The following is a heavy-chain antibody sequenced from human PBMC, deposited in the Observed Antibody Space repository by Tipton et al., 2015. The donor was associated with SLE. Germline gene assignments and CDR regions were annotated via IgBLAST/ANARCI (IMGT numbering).Heavy chain of an antibody. J-gene: IGHJ6*03. D-gene: IGHD2-2*02. V-gene: IGHV3-30*04. CDR3: ARDSGRLLYSNASCYMNV. Sequence: SLRLSCATSGFTFNTYVMHCDRQALGSRLEWVAVLSSDGSHTNYAVSVKGRFTISRDNSENSLYLQMNSLRTEDTAVYFCARDSGRLLYSNASCYMNVRGNVT. CDR1: GFTFNTYV. CDR2: LSSDGSHT.